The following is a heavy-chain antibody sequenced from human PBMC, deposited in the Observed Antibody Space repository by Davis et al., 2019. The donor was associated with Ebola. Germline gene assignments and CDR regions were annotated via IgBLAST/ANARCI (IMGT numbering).Heavy chain of an antibody. J-gene: IGHJ6*02. CDR3: AKDLFWWSASDV. V-gene: IGHV3-23*01. D-gene: IGHD2-8*02. CDR2: IGSDSGT. CDR1: GFTFSSYT. Sequence: GESLKISCAASGFTFSSYTLNWVRQAPGKGLEWVSGIGSDSGTHYAHSVKGRFTISRDDSKNTLYLQMNSLRGEDTAIYYCAKDLFWWSASDVWGQGTTVTVS.